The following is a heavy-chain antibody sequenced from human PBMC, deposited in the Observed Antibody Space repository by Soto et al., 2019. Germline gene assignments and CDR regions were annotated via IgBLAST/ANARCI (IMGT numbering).Heavy chain of an antibody. V-gene: IGHV3-33*01. CDR1: GFTFSRYG. CDR3: ARGHYQDSSGHLDS. D-gene: IGHD3-22*01. Sequence: QVQLVESGGGVVQPGRSLRLSCAASGFTFSRYGMHWVRQAPGKGLEWVAVIWYDGNNNFYADSVRGRFTIPRDNSKNTVYLQMNSLRAEDTAVYYCARGHYQDSSGHLDSWGQGTLVTVSS. J-gene: IGHJ4*02. CDR2: IWYDGNNN.